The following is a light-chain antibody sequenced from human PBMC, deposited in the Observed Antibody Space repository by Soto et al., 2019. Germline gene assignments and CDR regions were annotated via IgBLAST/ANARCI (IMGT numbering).Light chain of an antibody. CDR1: RSVLYSSNNKNY. V-gene: IGKV4-1*01. J-gene: IGKJ3*01. CDR3: QQYYSTPRFT. Sequence: DIVMTQSPDSLAVSLGERATINCKSSRSVLYSSNNKNYLAWYQQKPGQPPKLLIYWASTRESGVLDRFSGSGSGTDFTLTISSLQAEDVAVYYCQQYYSTPRFTFGPGTKVDIK. CDR2: WAS.